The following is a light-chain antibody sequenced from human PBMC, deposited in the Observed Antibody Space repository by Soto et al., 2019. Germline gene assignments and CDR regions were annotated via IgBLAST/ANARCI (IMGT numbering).Light chain of an antibody. CDR3: HSYDSSLSGSV. Sequence: QSALTQPASVSGSPGQSITISCTGSSSDVGGYNYVSWYQQHPGKAPKLMIYEVSNRPSGISNRFSGSKSGNTASLTLSGLQAEDEADYYCHSYDSSLSGSVFGGGTQLTVL. CDR2: EVS. CDR1: SSDVGGYNY. J-gene: IGLJ3*02. V-gene: IGLV2-14*01.